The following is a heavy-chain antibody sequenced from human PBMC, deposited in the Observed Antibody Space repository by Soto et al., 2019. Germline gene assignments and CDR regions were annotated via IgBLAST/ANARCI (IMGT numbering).Heavy chain of an antibody. V-gene: IGHV6-1*01. CDR2: TYYRSKWYN. D-gene: IGHD6-13*01. J-gene: IGHJ4*02. CDR3: VRLVGNSWLDY. Sequence: PSQTLSLTCAISGDSVSSSSVTWNWIRQSPSRGLEWLGRTYYRSKWYNDYAESVKSRVTINPDTSKNQFSLQLNSVTPEDTAVDDCVRLVGNSWLDYWGQGTQVTAPQ. CDR1: GDSVSSSSVT.